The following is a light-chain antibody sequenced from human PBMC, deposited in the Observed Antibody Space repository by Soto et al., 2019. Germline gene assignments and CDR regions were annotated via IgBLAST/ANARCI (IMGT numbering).Light chain of an antibody. J-gene: IGKJ5*01. V-gene: IGKV1-8*01. CDR3: HHYYSYPCT. CDR1: QTISGW. CDR2: AAC. Sequence: SALAGSGGDRSTKACIASQTISGWLAWYQQKPGKAPKLLIYAACTSLCGVPSRFSGSGSGTDFTLTLSLLQSEDFAIYYCHHYYSYPCTSGQGT.